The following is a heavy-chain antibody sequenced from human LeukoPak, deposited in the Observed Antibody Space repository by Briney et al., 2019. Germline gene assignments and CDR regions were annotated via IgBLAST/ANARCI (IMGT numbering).Heavy chain of an antibody. J-gene: IGHJ4*02. V-gene: IGHV3-21*01. D-gene: IGHD6-13*01. CDR2: ISSSSSYI. Sequence: PGGSLRLSCAASGFTFSSYSMNWVRQAPGKGLEWVSSISSSSSYIYYADSVKGRFTISRDNAKNSLYLQMNSLRAEDTAVYYCARGLSAAAGTPDYWGQGTLVTVSS. CDR1: GFTFSSYS. CDR3: ARGLSAAAGTPDY.